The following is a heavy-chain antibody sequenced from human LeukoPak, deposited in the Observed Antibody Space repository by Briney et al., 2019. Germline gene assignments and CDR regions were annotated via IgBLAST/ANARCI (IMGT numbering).Heavy chain of an antibody. CDR2: IKADNGDT. V-gene: IGHV1-2*02. CDR1: GHTFTAYY. D-gene: IGHD2-15*01. J-gene: IGHJ4*02. CDR3: ARDNRWSFDY. Sequence: GASVKVSCEASGHTFTAYYMRWVRQAPGQGLEWMGWIKADNGDTNYAQKFQDRVTITRDTSISTVYMEMSRLRSDDTALYYCARDNRWSFDYGGQGTVVTVSS.